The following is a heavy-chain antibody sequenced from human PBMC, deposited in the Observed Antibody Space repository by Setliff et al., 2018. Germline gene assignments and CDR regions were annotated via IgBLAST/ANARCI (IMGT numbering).Heavy chain of an antibody. Sequence: GGSLRLSCAASGFTSSTYRMHWVRQAPGKGLEWVAVISYDGSNKYYADSVKGRFTISRDNSKNTLYLQMNSLRAEDTAVYYCAKEGQGYESDYWGQGTLVTVSS. CDR3: AKEGQGYESDY. V-gene: IGHV3-30*18. CDR1: GFTSSTYR. J-gene: IGHJ4*02. CDR2: ISYDGSNK. D-gene: IGHD5-12*01.